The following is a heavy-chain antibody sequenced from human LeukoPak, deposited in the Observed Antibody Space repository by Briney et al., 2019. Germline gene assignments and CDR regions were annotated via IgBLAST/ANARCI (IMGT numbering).Heavy chain of an antibody. Sequence: GGSLRLSCAASGFTFSSYAMHWVRQAPGKGLEWVAVISYDGSNKYYADSVKGRFTISRDNSKNTLYLQMNSLRAEDTAVYYCARVNSSGWYSFDYWGQGTLVTVSS. V-gene: IGHV3-30-3*01. J-gene: IGHJ4*02. CDR1: GFTFSSYA. CDR3: ARVNSSGWYSFDY. D-gene: IGHD6-19*01. CDR2: ISYDGSNK.